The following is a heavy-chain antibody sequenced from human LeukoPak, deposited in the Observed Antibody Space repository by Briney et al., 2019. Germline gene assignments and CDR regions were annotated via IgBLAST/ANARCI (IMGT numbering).Heavy chain of an antibody. CDR2: IYYSGST. J-gene: IGHJ5*02. CDR3: ARDLGSSSWFERYNWFDP. CDR1: GGSISSYY. V-gene: IGHV4-59*01. Sequence: PSETLSLTCTVSGGSISSYYWSWIRQPPGKGLEWIGYIYYSGSTNYNPSLKSRVTISVDTSKNQFSLKLSSVTAADTAVYYCARDLGSSSWFERYNWFDPWGQGTLVTVSS. D-gene: IGHD6-13*01.